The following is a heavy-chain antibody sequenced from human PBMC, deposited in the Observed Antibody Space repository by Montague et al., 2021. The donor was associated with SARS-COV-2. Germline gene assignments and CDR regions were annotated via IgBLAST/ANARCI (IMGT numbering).Heavy chain of an antibody. CDR2: IYYSGST. CDR3: ARHVYDILTGYYTYWYFDL. J-gene: IGHJ2*01. D-gene: IGHD3-9*01. Sequence: SETLSLTCTVSGGSISSSSYYWGWIRQPPGKGLEGIGSIYYSGSTYYNPSLKSRVTISVDTSKNQFSLKLSSVTAADTAVYYCARHVYDILTGYYTYWYFDLWGRGTLVTVSS. V-gene: IGHV4-39*01. CDR1: GGSISSSSYY.